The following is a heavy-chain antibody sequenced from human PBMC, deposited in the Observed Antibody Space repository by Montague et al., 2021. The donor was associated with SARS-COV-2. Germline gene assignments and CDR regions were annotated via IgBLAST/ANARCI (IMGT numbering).Heavy chain of an antibody. D-gene: IGHD3-22*01. CDR3: ASPTYYYDSSGSDAFDI. V-gene: IGHV4-39*01. CDR1: GGPISSSSYY. J-gene: IGHJ3*02. Sequence: SETLSLTCTVSGGPISSSSYYWGWIRQPPGKGLEWIGSIYYSGSTYYNPSLKSRVTISVDTSKNQLSLKLSSVTAADTAVYYCASPTYYYDSSGSDAFDIWGQGTMVTVSS. CDR2: IYYSGST.